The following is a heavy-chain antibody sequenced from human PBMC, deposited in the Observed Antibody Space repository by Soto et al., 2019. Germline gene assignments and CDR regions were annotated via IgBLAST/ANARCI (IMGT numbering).Heavy chain of an antibody. CDR2: IKSKTDGGTT. Sequence: GGSLRLSCAASVFTFSNAWMIWVRQAPGEGREWVGRIKSKTDGGTTDYAAPVKGRFTISRDDSKNTLYLQMNSLKTEDTAVYYCTTGRYDFWSGYYYGMDVWGQGTTVTVSS. V-gene: IGHV3-15*01. D-gene: IGHD3-3*01. J-gene: IGHJ6*02. CDR1: VFTFSNAW. CDR3: TTGRYDFWSGYYYGMDV.